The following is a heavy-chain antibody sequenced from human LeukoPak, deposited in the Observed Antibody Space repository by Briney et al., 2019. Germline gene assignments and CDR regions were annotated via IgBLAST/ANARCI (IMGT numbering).Heavy chain of an antibody. D-gene: IGHD3-22*01. CDR3: ARLLSSGYYYFDY. CDR2: ISSSSSYI. Sequence: PGGSLRLSCAASGFTFSSYSMNWVRQAPGKGLEWVSSISSSSSYIYYADSVKGRFTISRDNAKNSLYLQMNSLRAEDTAVYHCARLLSSGYYYFDYWGQGTLVTVSS. J-gene: IGHJ4*02. V-gene: IGHV3-21*01. CDR1: GFTFSSYS.